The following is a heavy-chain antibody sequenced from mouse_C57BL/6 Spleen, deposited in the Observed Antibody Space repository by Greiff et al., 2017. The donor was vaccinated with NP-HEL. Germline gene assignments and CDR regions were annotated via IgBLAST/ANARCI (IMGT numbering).Heavy chain of an antibody. J-gene: IGHJ3*01. V-gene: IGHV1-80*01. CDR3: ARGDCGSAWFAY. CDR2: IYPGDGDT. CDR1: GYAFSSYW. D-gene: IGHD1-1*01. Sequence: QVQLKQSGAELVKPGASVKISCKASGYAFSSYWMNWVKQRPGKGLEWIGQIYPGDGDTNYNGKFKGKATLTADKSSSTAYMQLSSLTSEDSAVYFCARGDCGSAWFAYWGQGTLVTVSA.